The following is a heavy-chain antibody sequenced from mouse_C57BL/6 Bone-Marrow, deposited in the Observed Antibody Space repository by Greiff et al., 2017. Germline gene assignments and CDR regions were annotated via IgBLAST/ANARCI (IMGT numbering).Heavy chain of an antibody. V-gene: IGHV1-81*01. Sequence: VQRVESGAELARPGASVKLSCKASGYTFTSYGISWVKQRTGQGLEWIGMIHPNSGSTNYNEKFKSKATLTVDKSSSTAYMQLSSLTSEDSAVYYCARKGYYLFAYWGQGTLVTVSA. CDR2: IHPNSGST. D-gene: IGHD2-12*01. CDR3: ARKGYYLFAY. CDR1: GYTFTSYG. J-gene: IGHJ3*01.